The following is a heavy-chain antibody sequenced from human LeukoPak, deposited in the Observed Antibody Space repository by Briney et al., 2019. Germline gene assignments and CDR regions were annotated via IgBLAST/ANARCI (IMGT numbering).Heavy chain of an antibody. J-gene: IGHJ4*02. CDR2: ISYDGSNK. CDR3: ARDAGGWYFDY. V-gene: IGHV3-30-3*01. CDR1: GFTFSSYA. D-gene: IGHD3-16*01. Sequence: PGGSLRLSCAASGFTFSSYAMHWVRQAPGKGLEWVAVISYDGSNKYYADSVKGRFTISRDNSKNTLYLQMNSLRAEDTAVYYCARDAGGWYFDYWGQGTLVTVSS.